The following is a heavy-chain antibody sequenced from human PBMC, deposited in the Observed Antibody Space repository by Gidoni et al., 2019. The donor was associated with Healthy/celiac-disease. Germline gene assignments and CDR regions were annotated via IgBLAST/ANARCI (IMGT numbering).Heavy chain of an antibody. J-gene: IGHJ6*02. CDR2: ISYDGSNK. Sequence: QVQLVESGGGVVQPGRSLRLSCAASGFTFSSYGLHGVRQAPGQGLEGVAVISYDGSNKYYADSVKGRFTISRDNSKNTLYLQMNSLRAEDTAVYYCAKGNGDYGDYDQEKYYYYYGMDVWGQGTTVTVSS. CDR3: AKGNGDYGDYDQEKYYYYYGMDV. V-gene: IGHV3-30*18. CDR1: GFTFSSYG. D-gene: IGHD4-17*01.